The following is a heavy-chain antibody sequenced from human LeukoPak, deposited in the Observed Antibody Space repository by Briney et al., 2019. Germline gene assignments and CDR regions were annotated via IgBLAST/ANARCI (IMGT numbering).Heavy chain of an antibody. D-gene: IGHD1-1*01. V-gene: IGHV3-9*01. Sequence: GGSLRLSCAASTFTFSSYNMNWVRQAPGKGLEWVSGISWNSGSIGYADSVKGRFTISRDNAKNSLYLQMNSLRAEDTALYYCAKDRKIRTVANWFDPWGQGTLVTVSS. CDR1: TFTFSSYN. CDR2: ISWNSGSI. CDR3: AKDRKIRTVANWFDP. J-gene: IGHJ5*02.